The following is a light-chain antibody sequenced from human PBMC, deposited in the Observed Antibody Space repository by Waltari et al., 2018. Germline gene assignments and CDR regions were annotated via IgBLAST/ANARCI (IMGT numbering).Light chain of an antibody. V-gene: IGKV3-11*01. CDR2: DAS. CDR1: QSVSTS. J-gene: IGKJ4*01. CDR3: QQHGKWPLS. Sequence: EIALSHSPPTLSLSPGETATLSCRASQSVSTSLAWYQQKPGQAPRLLIHDASNMATGTPARFSGSGSGTDFTLTIGSLEPEDFAVYYCQQHGKWPLSFGGGTKVEI.